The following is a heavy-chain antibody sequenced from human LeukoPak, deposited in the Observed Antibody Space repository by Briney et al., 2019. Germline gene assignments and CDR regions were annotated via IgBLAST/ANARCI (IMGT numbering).Heavy chain of an antibody. J-gene: IGHJ4*02. CDR1: GFTFSSYG. CDR2: ISYDGSNK. Sequence: TGGSLRLSCAASGFTFSSYGMHWVRQAPGKGLEWVAVISYDGSNKYYADSVKGRFTISRDNSKNTLYLQMNSLRAGDTAVYYCAKDFGSGIVVAPFDYWGQGTLVTVSS. D-gene: IGHD3-22*01. V-gene: IGHV3-30*18. CDR3: AKDFGSGIVVAPFDY.